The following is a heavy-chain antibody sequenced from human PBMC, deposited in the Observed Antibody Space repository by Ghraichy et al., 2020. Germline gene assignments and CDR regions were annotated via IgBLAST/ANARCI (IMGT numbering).Heavy chain of an antibody. V-gene: IGHV3-30*18. CDR3: AKDHVAPGGY. J-gene: IGHJ4*02. Sequence: GGSLRLSCAASGFTFSSYGMHWVRQAPGKGLEWVAVISYDGSNKYYADSVKGRFTISRDNSKNTLYLQMNSLRAEDTAVYYCAKDHVAPGGYWGQGTLVTVSS. CDR2: ISYDGSNK. CDR1: GFTFSSYG. D-gene: IGHD6-13*01.